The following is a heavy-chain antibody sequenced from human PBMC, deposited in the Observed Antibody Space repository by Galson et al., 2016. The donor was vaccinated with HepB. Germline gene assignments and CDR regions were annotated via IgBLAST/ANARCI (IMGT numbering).Heavy chain of an antibody. J-gene: IGHJ4*02. CDR2: ISSSRGYT. D-gene: IGHD3-10*01. Sequence: SLRLSCAASGFTFSEYYMSWVRQAPGKGLECVSYISSSRGYTHYAESMKGRFTISRDNAKNTLYLEMNSLSAADTAVYYCARAPMLRGVIMTTPFDYWGQGTLVTVSS. CDR3: ARAPMLRGVIMTTPFDY. CDR1: GFTFSEYY. V-gene: IGHV3-11*05.